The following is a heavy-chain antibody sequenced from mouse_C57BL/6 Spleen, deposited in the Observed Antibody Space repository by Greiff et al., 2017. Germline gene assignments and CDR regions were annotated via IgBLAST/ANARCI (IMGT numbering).Heavy chain of an antibody. Sequence: VKLVESGAELMKPGASVKLSCKATGYTFTGYWIEWVKQRPGHGLEWIGEILPGSGRTHYNEKFKGKATFTADTSSNTAYMHLSSLTTEDSAIYYCARLKQHGNYFDYWGQGTTRTVSS. J-gene: IGHJ2*01. CDR1: GYTFTGYW. CDR2: ILPGSGRT. V-gene: IGHV1-9*01. CDR3: ARLKQHGNYFDY. D-gene: IGHD3-1*01.